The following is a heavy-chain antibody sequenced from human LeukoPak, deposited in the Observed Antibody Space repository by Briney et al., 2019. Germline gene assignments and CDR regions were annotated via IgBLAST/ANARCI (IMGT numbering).Heavy chain of an antibody. D-gene: IGHD6-19*01. CDR2: ISSRSSYI. Sequence: GGSLRLSCAGSGFTFSRYNMNWFRQAPGKGLERVSSISSRSSYIFYADSVRGRFTISRDNAKNSLYLQMNSLGAEDTAVYYCARDAQWLVPEGYYYYMDVWGKGTTVTVS. V-gene: IGHV3-21*01. CDR1: GFTFSRYN. CDR3: ARDAQWLVPEGYYYYMDV. J-gene: IGHJ6*03.